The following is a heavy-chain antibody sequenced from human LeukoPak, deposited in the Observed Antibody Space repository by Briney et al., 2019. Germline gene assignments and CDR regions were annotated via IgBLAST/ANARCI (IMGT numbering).Heavy chain of an antibody. CDR3: ARARNRYDAFDI. CDR1: GGSFSGYY. CDR2: IYYSGST. J-gene: IGHJ3*02. V-gene: IGHV4-59*01. Sequence: SETLSLTCAVYGGSFSGYYWSWIRQPPGKGLEWIGYIYYSGSTNYNPSLKSRVTISVDTSKNQFSLKLSSVTAADTAVYYCARARNRYDAFDIWGQGTMVTVSS.